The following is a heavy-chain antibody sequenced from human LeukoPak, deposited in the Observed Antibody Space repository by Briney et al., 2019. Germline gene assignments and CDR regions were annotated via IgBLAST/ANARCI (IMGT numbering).Heavy chain of an antibody. V-gene: IGHV3-23*01. Sequence: PGGSLRLSCAASGFTFSSYAMSWVRQAPGKGLEWVSSISGSGGSTYFADSVKGRFTISRDNSKNTLYLQMNSLRAEDTAVYYCARGRGYGSGSFNWFDPWGQGTLVTVSS. CDR3: ARGRGYGSGSFNWFDP. CDR1: GFTFSSYA. CDR2: ISGSGGST. D-gene: IGHD3-10*01. J-gene: IGHJ5*02.